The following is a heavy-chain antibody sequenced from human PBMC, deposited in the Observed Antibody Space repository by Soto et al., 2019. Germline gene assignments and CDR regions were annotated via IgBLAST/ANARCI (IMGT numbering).Heavy chain of an antibody. Sequence: SETLSLTCTVSGGSISSSSYYWGWIRQPPGKGLEWIGYIYYSGSTDYNPSLKSRVSISLDTSKNQFSLKLTSVTAADTAVYYCAKIIILVPGAPYGMDAWGQGTTVTVSS. J-gene: IGHJ6*02. CDR2: IYYSGST. CDR1: GGSISSSSYY. V-gene: IGHV4-39*07. CDR3: AKIIILVPGAPYGMDA. D-gene: IGHD2-2*01.